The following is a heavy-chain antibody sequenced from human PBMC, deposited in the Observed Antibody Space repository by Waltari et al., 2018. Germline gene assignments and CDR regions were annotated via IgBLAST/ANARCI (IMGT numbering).Heavy chain of an antibody. J-gene: IGHJ4*02. CDR3: ASIVVPAAIDY. D-gene: IGHD2-2*01. V-gene: IGHV4-39*01. CDR2: IYYSGCT. CDR1: GGSISSSSYY. Sequence: QLQLQESGPGLVKPSETLSLTCTVSGGSISSSSYYWGWIRQPPGKGLEWIGSIYYSGCTYYNPSLKSRVTISVDTSKNQFSLKLSSVTAADTAVYYCASIVVPAAIDYWGQGTLVTVSS.